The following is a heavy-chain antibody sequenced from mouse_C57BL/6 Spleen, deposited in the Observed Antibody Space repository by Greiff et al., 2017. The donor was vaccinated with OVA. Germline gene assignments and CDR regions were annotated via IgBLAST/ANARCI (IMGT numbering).Heavy chain of an antibody. CDR3: ARHPIYYDYDGAMDY. D-gene: IGHD2-4*01. CDR2: ISGGGGNT. V-gene: IGHV5-9*01. J-gene: IGHJ4*01. CDR1: GFTFSSYT. Sequence: EVKVVESGGGLVKPGGSLKLSCAASGFTFSSYTMSWVRQTPEKRLEWVATISGGGGNTYYPDSVKGRFTISRDNAKNTLYLQMSSLRSEDTALYYCARHPIYYDYDGAMDYWGQGTSVTVSS.